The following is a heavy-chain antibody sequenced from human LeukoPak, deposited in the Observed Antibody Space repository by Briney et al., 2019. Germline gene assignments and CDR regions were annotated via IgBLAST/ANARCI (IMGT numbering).Heavy chain of an antibody. V-gene: IGHV1-2*02. CDR2: ISPNSGGT. J-gene: IGHJ4*02. CDR3: ATLVRGVNTFDY. Sequence: ASVKVSCKASGYTFTSYGISWVRQAPGQGLEWMGWISPNSGGTNYAQKFQGRVTLTRDTSITTAYMELNSLRSDDTAVYYCATLVRGVNTFDYWGQGTLVTVSS. D-gene: IGHD3-10*01. CDR1: GYTFTSYG.